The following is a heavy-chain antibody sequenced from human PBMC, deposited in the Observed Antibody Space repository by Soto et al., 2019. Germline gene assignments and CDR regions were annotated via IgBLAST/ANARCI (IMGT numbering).Heavy chain of an antibody. D-gene: IGHD2-15*01. Sequence: QLQLQESGSGLVKPSQTLSLTCAVSGGSISSGGYSWSWIRQPPGKGLEWIGYIYHSGSTYYNPSLKSRVTISVDRSKNQFSLKLSSVTAADTAVYYCARARVGVAVAATRHTNWFDPWGQGTLVTVSS. CDR2: IYHSGST. J-gene: IGHJ5*02. CDR3: ARARVGVAVAATRHTNWFDP. CDR1: GGSISSGGYS. V-gene: IGHV4-30-2*01.